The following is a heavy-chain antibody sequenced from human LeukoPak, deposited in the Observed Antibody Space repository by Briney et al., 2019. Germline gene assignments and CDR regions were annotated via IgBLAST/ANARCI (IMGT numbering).Heavy chain of an antibody. J-gene: IGHJ4*02. D-gene: IGHD6-13*01. V-gene: IGHV4-4*07. CDR1: GGSINFYY. Sequence: PSETLSLTCTVSGGSINFYYWSWIRQPAGKGLEWIGRIYSTGSTNYSPSLKSRVTMSVDKSKNQFSLNLSSVTAADTAVYYCTRGIADPYSFDSWGQGTLVTVSS. CDR2: IYSTGST. CDR3: TRGIADPYSFDS.